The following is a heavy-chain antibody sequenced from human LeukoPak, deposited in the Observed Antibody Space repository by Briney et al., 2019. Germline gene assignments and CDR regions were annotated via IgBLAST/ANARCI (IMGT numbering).Heavy chain of an antibody. CDR1: GFTFSSYE. D-gene: IGHD1-1*01. CDR3: ARNLRTAVHFQH. Sequence: GGSLRLSCAASGFTFSSYEMNWVRQAPGKGLEWVSYISSSGSTIYYADSVKGRFTISRDNAKNSLYLQMNSLRAEDTAVYYCARNLRTAVHFQHWGQGTLVTVSS. J-gene: IGHJ1*01. V-gene: IGHV3-48*03. CDR2: ISSSGSTI.